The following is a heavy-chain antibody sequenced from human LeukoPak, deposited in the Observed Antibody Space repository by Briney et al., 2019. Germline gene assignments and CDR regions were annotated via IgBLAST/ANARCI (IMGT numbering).Heavy chain of an antibody. CDR2: ISYDGSNK. Sequence: GRSLRLSCAASRFTFSSYGMHWVRQAPGKGLEWVAVISYDGSNKYYADSVKGRFTISRDNSKNTLYLKMNSLRAEDTAVYYCAKDKSITARPLNYYYGMDVWGQGTTVTVSS. CDR3: AKDKSITARPLNYYYGMDV. D-gene: IGHD6-6*01. CDR1: RFTFSSYG. V-gene: IGHV3-30*18. J-gene: IGHJ6*02.